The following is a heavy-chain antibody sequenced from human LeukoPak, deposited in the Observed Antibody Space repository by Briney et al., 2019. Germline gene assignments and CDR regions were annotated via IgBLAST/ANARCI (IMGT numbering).Heavy chain of an antibody. D-gene: IGHD2-2*01. V-gene: IGHV4-38-2*02. Sequence: SETLSLTCTVSGYSISSGYYWGWSRQPPGKGLEWIGSIYHSGSTYYNPSLKSRVTISVDTSKNQFSLKLSSVTAADTAVYYCARDKSSYPPTPLDYWGQGTLVTVSS. J-gene: IGHJ4*02. CDR3: ARDKSSYPPTPLDY. CDR2: IYHSGST. CDR1: GYSISSGYY.